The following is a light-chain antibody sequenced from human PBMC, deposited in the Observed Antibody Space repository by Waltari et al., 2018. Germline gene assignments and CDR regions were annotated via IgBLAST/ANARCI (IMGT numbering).Light chain of an antibody. CDR2: STD. CDR1: MSNVGGGG. J-gene: IGLJ1*01. Sequence: QSLLTQAPSASGTPGQRVTVSCSGRMSNVGGGGVDWYQQVPGEAPKLLIYSTDARPSGVPDRFSGSKSGTSASLAIRGLRSEDEGDYYCASWDSGLKAYVFGTGTKVTAL. V-gene: IGLV1-44*01. CDR3: ASWDSGLKAYV.